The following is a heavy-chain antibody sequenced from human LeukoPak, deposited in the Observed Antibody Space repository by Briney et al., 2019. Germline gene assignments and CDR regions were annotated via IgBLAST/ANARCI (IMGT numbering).Heavy chain of an antibody. CDR2: INPNSGGT. CDR3: AREATREAFDI. V-gene: IGHV1-2*02. J-gene: IGHJ3*02. CDR1: VYTFTGYY. Sequence: ASVTVSCKASVYTFTGYYMHWVRQAPGQGLEWMGWINPNSGGTNYAQRFQGRVTMTRDTSISTAYMELSRLRSDDTAVYYCAREATREAFDIWGQGTMVTVSS.